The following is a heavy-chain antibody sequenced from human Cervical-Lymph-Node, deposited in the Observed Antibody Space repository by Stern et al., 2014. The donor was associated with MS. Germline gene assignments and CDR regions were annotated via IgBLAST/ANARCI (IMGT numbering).Heavy chain of an antibody. V-gene: IGHV1-18*01. CDR1: GYTFSNYG. CDR3: AGVLVDGCKFDY. CDR2: INVHNGDT. D-gene: IGHD2-8*02. J-gene: IGHJ4*02. Sequence: QVQLVQSGAEVKKPGASVKVSCKASGYTFSNYGIAWVRQAPGQGLEWMGWINVHNGDTNYAQRLQGRVTVTTDTSRTTAYMELRSLRSDDTAVYYCAGVLVDGCKFDYWGQGTLVTVSS.